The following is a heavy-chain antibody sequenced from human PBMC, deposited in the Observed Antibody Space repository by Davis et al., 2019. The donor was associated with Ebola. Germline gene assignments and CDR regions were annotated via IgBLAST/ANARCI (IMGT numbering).Heavy chain of an antibody. J-gene: IGHJ6*02. D-gene: IGHD4-17*01. CDR3: ARDGPYGDPLGGYYYGMDV. CDR1: GGSFSGYY. Sequence: PGGSLRLSCAVYGGSFSGYYWSWIRQPPGKGLEWIGEINHSGSTNYNPSLKSRVTISVDTSKNQFSLKLSSVTAADTAVYYCARDGPYGDPLGGYYYGMDVWGQGTTVTVSS. CDR2: INHSGST. V-gene: IGHV4-34*01.